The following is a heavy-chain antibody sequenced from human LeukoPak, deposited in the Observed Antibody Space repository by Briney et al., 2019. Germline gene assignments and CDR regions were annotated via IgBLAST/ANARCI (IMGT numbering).Heavy chain of an antibody. CDR2: IYYSGST. V-gene: IGHV4-39*07. CDR1: GGSISSSSYY. Sequence: KTSETLSLTCTVSGGSISSSSYYWGWIRQPPGKGLEWIGSIYYSGSTYYNPSLKSRVTISIDTTKNQFSLKLSSVTAADTAVYYCARGARAGYNLEPFDYWGQGTLVTVSS. CDR3: ARGARAGYNLEPFDY. D-gene: IGHD5-24*01. J-gene: IGHJ4*02.